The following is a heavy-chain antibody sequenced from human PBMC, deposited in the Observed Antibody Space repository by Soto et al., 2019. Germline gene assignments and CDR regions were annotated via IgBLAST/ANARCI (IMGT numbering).Heavy chain of an antibody. CDR3: ARAKQWLPQVDY. CDR1: GGSFSGYY. D-gene: IGHD6-19*01. CDR2: INHSGST. J-gene: IGHJ4*02. V-gene: IGHV4-34*01. Sequence: PSETLSLTCAVYGGSFSGYYRSWIRQPPGKGLEWIGEINHSGSTNYNPSLKSRVTISVDTSKNQFSLKLSSVTAADTAVYYCARAKQWLPQVDYWGQGTLVTVSS.